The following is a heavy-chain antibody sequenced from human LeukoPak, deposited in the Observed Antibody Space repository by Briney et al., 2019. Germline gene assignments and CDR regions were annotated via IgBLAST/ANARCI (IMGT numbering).Heavy chain of an antibody. CDR3: ARDLGATIFDFDY. J-gene: IGHJ4*02. Sequence: GGSLRLSCAASGFTFSSYEMNWVRQAPGKGLEWVSSISSIGSTIYYADSVKGRFTISRDNAKNSLYLQMNSLRVEDTAVYYCARDLGATIFDFDYWGQGTLVTVSS. CDR1: GFTFSSYE. D-gene: IGHD1-26*01. V-gene: IGHV3-48*03. CDR2: ISSIGSTI.